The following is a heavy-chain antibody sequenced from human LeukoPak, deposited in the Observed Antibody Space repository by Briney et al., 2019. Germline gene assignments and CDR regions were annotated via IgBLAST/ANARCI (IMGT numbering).Heavy chain of an antibody. J-gene: IGHJ5*02. CDR3: ARDKRDYYGSGSYSWFDP. CDR1: GYIFSGFY. Sequence: GASVKVSCKASGYIFSGFYMHWVRQAPGQGLEWMGWINPNSSGTNYAQKFQGRVTMTRDTSISTAYMELSSLRSEDTAVYYCARDKRDYYGSGSYSWFDPWGQGTLVTVSS. D-gene: IGHD3-10*01. V-gene: IGHV1-2*02. CDR2: INPNSSGT.